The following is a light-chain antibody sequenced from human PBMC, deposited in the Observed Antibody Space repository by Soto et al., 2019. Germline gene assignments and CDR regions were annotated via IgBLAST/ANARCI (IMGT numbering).Light chain of an antibody. CDR3: QQRSNWPPWT. Sequence: EIVMTQSPLSLPVTPGEPASISCRSSQSVSSRLAWYHQKPGQSPRLLIYDASNRATGIPARFSGTGSGTDFTLTISSLEPEDSAVYYCQQRSNWPPWTFGQGTKVDIK. J-gene: IGKJ1*01. V-gene: IGKV3-11*01. CDR1: QSVSSR. CDR2: DAS.